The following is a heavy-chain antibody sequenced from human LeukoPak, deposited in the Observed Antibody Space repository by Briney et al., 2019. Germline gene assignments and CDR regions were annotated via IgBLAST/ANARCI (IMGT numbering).Heavy chain of an antibody. V-gene: IGHV3-48*04. Sequence: PGWSLRLSCAASGFTFSSYSMNWVRQAPGKGLEGVSYISSSSSTIYYADSVKGRFTISRDNAKNSLYLQMNSLRAEDTAVYYCARVGYYDSSEGFDYWGQGTLVTVSS. CDR3: ARVGYYDSSEGFDY. CDR2: ISSSSSTI. CDR1: GFTFSSYS. J-gene: IGHJ4*02. D-gene: IGHD3-22*01.